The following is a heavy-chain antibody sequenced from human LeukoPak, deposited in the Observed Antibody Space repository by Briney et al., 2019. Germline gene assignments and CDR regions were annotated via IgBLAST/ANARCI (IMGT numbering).Heavy chain of an antibody. D-gene: IGHD3-16*01. Sequence: GGSLRLSCAASGFTFTAYAMRWVRQAPGKGLEWVSSITGSGAATRYADSVKGRFTISRDNSKNTLYLQMSNLRVDDTAIYYCAKRGTYPEVDSWGQGSLVTVSS. J-gene: IGHJ4*02. CDR3: AKRGTYPEVDS. CDR1: GFTFTAYA. CDR2: ITGSGAAT. V-gene: IGHV3-23*01.